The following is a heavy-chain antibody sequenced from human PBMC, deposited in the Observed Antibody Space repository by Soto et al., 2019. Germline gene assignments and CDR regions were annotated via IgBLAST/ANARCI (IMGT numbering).Heavy chain of an antibody. CDR1: GYTFTSYG. CDR2: ISAYNGNT. J-gene: IGHJ4*02. Sequence: ASVKVSCKASGYTFTSYGISWVRQAPGQGLEWMGWISAYNGNTNYAQKLQGRVTITTDTSTSTAYMELSSLRSEDTAVYYCARDLGGLPDDWGRGTLVIVSS. V-gene: IGHV1-18*01. CDR3: ARDLGGLPDD.